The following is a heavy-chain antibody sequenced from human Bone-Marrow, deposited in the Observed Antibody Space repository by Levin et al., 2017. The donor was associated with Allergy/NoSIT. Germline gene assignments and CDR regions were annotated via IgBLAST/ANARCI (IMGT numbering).Heavy chain of an antibody. J-gene: IGHJ3*02. D-gene: IGHD3-22*01. CDR2: IYYSGST. CDR1: GGSISSSSYY. Sequence: PSETLSLTCTVSGGSISSSSYYWGWIRQPPGKGLEWIGSIYYSGSTYYNPSLKSRVTISVDTSKNQFSLKLSSVTAADTAVYYCARLSRATMIVVIGAFDIWGQGTMVTVSS. CDR3: ARLSRATMIVVIGAFDI. V-gene: IGHV4-39*07.